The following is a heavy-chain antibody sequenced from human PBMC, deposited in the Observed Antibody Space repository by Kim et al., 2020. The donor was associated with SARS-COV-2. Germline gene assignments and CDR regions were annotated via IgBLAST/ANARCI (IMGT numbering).Heavy chain of an antibody. CDR3: ARESFFYDSSGYHEPREIDY. Sequence: GGSLRLSCAASGFTFSSYGMHWVRQAPGKGLEWVAVIWYDGSNKYYADSVKGRFTISRDNSKNTLYLQMNSLRAEDTAVYYCARESFFYDSSGYHEPREIDYWGQGALVTVSS. CDR1: GFTFSSYG. CDR2: IWYDGSNK. D-gene: IGHD3-22*01. V-gene: IGHV3-33*01. J-gene: IGHJ4*02.